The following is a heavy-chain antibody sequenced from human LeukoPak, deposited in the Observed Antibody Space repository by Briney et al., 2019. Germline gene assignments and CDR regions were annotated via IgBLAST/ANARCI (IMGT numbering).Heavy chain of an antibody. D-gene: IGHD2-2*01. CDR3: ARDTEDIVVVPAAVNWFDP. J-gene: IGHJ5*02. CDR2: ISAYNGNT. V-gene: IGHV1-18*04. CDR1: GYTFTSYG. Sequence: ASVKVSCTAAGYTFTSYGISWVRQAPGPGLEWMGGISAYNGNTNYAQKLQGRVTMTTDTSTSTAYMELRSLRSDDTAVYYCARDTEDIVVVPAAVNWFDPWGQGTLVTVSS.